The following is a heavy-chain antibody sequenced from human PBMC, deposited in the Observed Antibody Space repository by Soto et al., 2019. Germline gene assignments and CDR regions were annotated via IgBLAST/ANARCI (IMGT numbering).Heavy chain of an antibody. CDR1: GFTFSSYW. CDR3: ARVGALVSRSHFDY. V-gene: IGHV3-74*01. CDR2: INSDGSST. J-gene: IGHJ4*02. Sequence: PGWSLRLSCASSGFTFSSYWMHWVRQAPGKGLVWVSRINSDGSSTSYADSVKGRFTISRDNAKNTLYLQMNSLRAEDTAVYYCARVGALVSRSHFDYWGQGTLVTVSS. D-gene: IGHD1-26*01.